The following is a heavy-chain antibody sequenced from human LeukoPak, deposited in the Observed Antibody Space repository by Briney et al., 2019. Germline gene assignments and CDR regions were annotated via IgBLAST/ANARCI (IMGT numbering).Heavy chain of an antibody. V-gene: IGHV3-48*01. J-gene: IGHJ3*02. CDR2: ISSSSSTI. D-gene: IGHD3-9*01. CDR1: GFTFSSYS. CDR3: ASLGPHVLRYFDWLLDDAFDI. Sequence: GGSLRLSCAASGFTFSSYSMNWVRQAPGKGLEWVSYISSSSSTIYYADSVKGRFTISRDNAKNSLYLRMNSLRAEDTAVYYCASLGPHVLRYFDWLLDDAFDIWGQGTMVTVSS.